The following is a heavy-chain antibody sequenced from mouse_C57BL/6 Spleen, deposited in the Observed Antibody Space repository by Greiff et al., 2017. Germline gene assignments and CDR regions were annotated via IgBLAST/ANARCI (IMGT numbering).Heavy chain of an antibody. CDR3: ARYLLYAMCY. Sequence: EVQLQQSGPELVKPGASVKISCKASGYTFTDYYLNWVKQSHGKSLEWIGDINPNNGGTSYNQKFKGKSTLTVDKSSSTAYMELRSLTSEDSAVYYSARYLLYAMCYWGQGTSVTVAS. V-gene: IGHV1-26*01. CDR2: INPNNGGT. CDR1: GYTFTDYY. J-gene: IGHJ4*01.